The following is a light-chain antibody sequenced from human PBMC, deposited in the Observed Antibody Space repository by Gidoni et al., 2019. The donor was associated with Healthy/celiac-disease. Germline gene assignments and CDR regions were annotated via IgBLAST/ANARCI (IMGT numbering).Light chain of an antibody. J-gene: IGLJ2*01. CDR3: SSYAGSNNLG. Sequence: QSSLTQPPSASGSPGQSVTISCTGTSSDVGGYNYVSWYQQHPGKAPTLMIYEVSKRPSGVPDRFSGSKSGNTASLTVSGLQAEDEADYYCSSYAGSNNLGFGGGTKLTVL. CDR1: SSDVGGYNY. V-gene: IGLV2-8*01. CDR2: EVS.